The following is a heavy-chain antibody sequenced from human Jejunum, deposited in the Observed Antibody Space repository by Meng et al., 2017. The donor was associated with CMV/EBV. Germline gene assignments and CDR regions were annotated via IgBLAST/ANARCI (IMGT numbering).Heavy chain of an antibody. Sequence: ETSGFTFNYYTMHWVRQVPGKGLEWVSLISADGDGADYADFVGGRFTISRDNNKRALYLEMNSLRSDDTALYFCAKDIGRLGVLDYWGQGTLVTVSS. J-gene: IGHJ4*02. D-gene: IGHD3-10*01. CDR3: AKDIGRLGVLDY. V-gene: IGHV3-43*01. CDR1: GFTFNYYT. CDR2: ISADGDGA.